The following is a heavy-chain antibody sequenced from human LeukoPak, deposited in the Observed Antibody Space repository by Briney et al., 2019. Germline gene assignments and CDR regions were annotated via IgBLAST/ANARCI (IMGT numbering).Heavy chain of an antibody. CDR1: GGSISSSSYY. CDR2: IYSGGST. J-gene: IGHJ4*02. D-gene: IGHD3-22*01. Sequence: ETLSLTCTVSGGSISSSSYYWGWVRQAPGKGLEWVSVIYSGGSTYYADSVKGRFTISRDNSKNTLYLQMNSLRAEDTAVYYCARGLYYFDTSGYLYYWGQGTLVTVSS. V-gene: IGHV3-53*01. CDR3: ARGLYYFDTSGYLYY.